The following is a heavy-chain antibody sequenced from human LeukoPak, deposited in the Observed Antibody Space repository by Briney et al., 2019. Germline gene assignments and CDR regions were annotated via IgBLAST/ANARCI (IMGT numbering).Heavy chain of an antibody. D-gene: IGHD3-10*01. V-gene: IGHV1-2*02. CDR2: INPNSGGT. CDR3: ARDRGAYYFDY. J-gene: IGHJ4*02. CDR1: GYTFTGYY. Sequence: AXXKVSCKASGYTFTGYYMHWVRQAPGQGLEWMGWINPNSGGTDYAQKFQGRVTMTRDTSISTAYMELSRLRSDDTAVYYCARDRGAYYFDYWGQGTLVTVSS.